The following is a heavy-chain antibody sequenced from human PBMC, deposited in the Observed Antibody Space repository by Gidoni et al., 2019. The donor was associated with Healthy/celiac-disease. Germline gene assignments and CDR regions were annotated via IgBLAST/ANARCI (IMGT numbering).Heavy chain of an antibody. Sequence: EVQLLESGGGLVQPGGSLRLSCAASGFTFSSYAMSWVRQAPGKGLEWVSAISGSGGSTYYADSVKGRFTISRDNSKNTLYLQMNSLRAEDTAVYYCAKDVVLRYFDWLLQDAFDIWGQGTMVTVSS. D-gene: IGHD3-9*01. CDR1: GFTFSSYA. CDR2: ISGSGGST. CDR3: AKDVVLRYFDWLLQDAFDI. J-gene: IGHJ3*02. V-gene: IGHV3-23*01.